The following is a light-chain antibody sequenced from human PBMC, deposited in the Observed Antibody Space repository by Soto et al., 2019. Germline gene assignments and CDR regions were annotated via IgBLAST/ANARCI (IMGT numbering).Light chain of an antibody. CDR2: DVS. V-gene: IGLV2-14*01. CDR1: NSDVGGYNY. J-gene: IGLJ1*01. CDR3: SSYTTSSLYV. Sequence: QSALTQPASVSGSPGQSITISCSGTNSDVGGYNYVSWYQQHPGKAPKLMIYDVSYRPSGISNRFSGSKSDNTASLTISGLQAEDEADYYCSSYTTSSLYVFGTGTKVIVL.